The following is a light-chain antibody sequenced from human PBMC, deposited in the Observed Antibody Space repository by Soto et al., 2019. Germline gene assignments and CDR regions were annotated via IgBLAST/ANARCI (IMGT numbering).Light chain of an antibody. CDR3: QQYGSSFSFT. CDR1: QSVSSSY. Sequence: EIVLTQSPGTLSLSPGERATLSCRASQSVSSSYLGWYQQKPGQAPRLLIYGASSRAPGIPDRFSGSGSGTDFTLTISRLEPEDFAVYYCQQYGSSFSFTFGPGTKVDIK. CDR2: GAS. J-gene: IGKJ3*01. V-gene: IGKV3-20*01.